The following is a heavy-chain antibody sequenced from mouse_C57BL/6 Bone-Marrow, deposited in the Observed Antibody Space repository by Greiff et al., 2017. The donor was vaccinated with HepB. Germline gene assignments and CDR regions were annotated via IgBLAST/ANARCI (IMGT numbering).Heavy chain of an antibody. D-gene: IGHD4-1*01. V-gene: IGHV1-81*01. CDR2: IYPRRGNT. Sequence: VQLQQSGAELARPGASVKLSCKASGYTFTSYGISWVKQRTGQGLEWIGEIYPRRGNTYYNEKFKGKATLTADKSSSTAYMELRSLTSEDSAVYFCARSTLGYAMDYWGQGTSVTVSS. CDR3: ARSTLGYAMDY. CDR1: GYTFTSYG. J-gene: IGHJ4*01.